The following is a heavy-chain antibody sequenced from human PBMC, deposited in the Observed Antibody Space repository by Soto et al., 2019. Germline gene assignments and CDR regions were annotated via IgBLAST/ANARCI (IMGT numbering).Heavy chain of an antibody. CDR3: AREHELRMITFGGVIGWRSDAFDI. J-gene: IGHJ3*02. Sequence: ASVEVSCKASGCTFSSYAISWVRQAPGQVLEWMGGIIPIFGTANYAQKFQGRVTITADESTSTAYMELSSLRSEDTAVYYCAREHELRMITFGGVIGWRSDAFDIWGQGTMVTVSS. V-gene: IGHV1-69*13. D-gene: IGHD3-16*02. CDR2: IIPIFGTA. CDR1: GCTFSSYA.